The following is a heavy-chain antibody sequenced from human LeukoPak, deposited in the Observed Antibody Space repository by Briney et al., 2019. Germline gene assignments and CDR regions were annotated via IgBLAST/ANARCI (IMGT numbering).Heavy chain of an antibody. V-gene: IGHV4-34*01. Sequence: KPSETLSLTCAVYGGSFSGYYWSWIRQPPGQGLEWIGEINHSGSTNYNPSLKSRVTISVDTSKNQFSLKLSSVTAADTAVYYCARGRREMATIINWGQGTLVTVSS. CDR2: INHSGST. D-gene: IGHD5-24*01. J-gene: IGHJ4*02. CDR3: ARGRREMATIIN. CDR1: GGSFSGYY.